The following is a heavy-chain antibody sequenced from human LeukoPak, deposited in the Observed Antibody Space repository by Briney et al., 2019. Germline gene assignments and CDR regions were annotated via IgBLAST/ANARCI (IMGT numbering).Heavy chain of an antibody. CDR1: GFGFGNYA. CDR3: VKDPRDTYGTNWFVS. V-gene: IGHV3-23*01. CDR2: ISGTGGAT. D-gene: IGHD2-21*01. Sequence: PGGSLRLSCVASGFGFGNYAMSWVRQAPGKGLQWVSQISGTGGATWYAGFARDRFTISRGNSKKTLYLQMSGLRVEDTAMYYCVKDPRDTYGTNWFVSWGQGTLLIVSS. J-gene: IGHJ5*01.